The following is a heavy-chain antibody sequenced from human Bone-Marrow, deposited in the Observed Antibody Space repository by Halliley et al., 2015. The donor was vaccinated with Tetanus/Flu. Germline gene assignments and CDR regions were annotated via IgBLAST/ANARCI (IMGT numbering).Heavy chain of an antibody. V-gene: IGHV3-7*01. CDR1: GFVFSGHW. CDR2: IKGDGGEE. J-gene: IGHJ4*02. D-gene: IGHD2-2*01. CDR3: ARASCSSTSCPFDY. Sequence: SLRLSCSASGFVFSGHWMTWVRQTPEKGLEWVANIKGDGGEEYYADSVMGRFTISRDNAQNSVFLQMNSLKAEDAAVYYCARASCSSTSCPFDYWGQGTLVTVSS.